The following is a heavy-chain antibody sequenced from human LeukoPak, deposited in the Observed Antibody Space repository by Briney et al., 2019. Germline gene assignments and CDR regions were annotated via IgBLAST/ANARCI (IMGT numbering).Heavy chain of an antibody. J-gene: IGHJ4*02. CDR3: ARGQGVDY. CDR1: GFTFSNYG. V-gene: IGHV3-33*01. Sequence: PGGSLRLSCAASGFTFSNYGMHWVRQAPGKGLEWVAVIWYDGSNKYYADSVKGRFTISRDNAKNSLYLQMNSLRAEDTAVYYCARGQGVDYWGQGTLVTVSS. CDR2: IWYDGSNK.